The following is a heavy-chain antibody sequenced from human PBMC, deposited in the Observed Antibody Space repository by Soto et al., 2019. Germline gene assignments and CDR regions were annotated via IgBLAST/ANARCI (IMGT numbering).Heavy chain of an antibody. J-gene: IGHJ6*02. CDR1: GFTFRSYA. CDR2: ISGSGGST. Sequence: EVQLLESGGGLVQPGGSLRLSCAASGFTFRSYAMSWVRQAPGKGLEWVSAISGSGGSTYYADSVQGRFTVSRDNSKNTLYLQLNSLRAEDTAVYYCAKPLPYRITVFGVAQENQGMDVWGQGTTVTVSS. CDR3: AKPLPYRITVFGVAQENQGMDV. D-gene: IGHD3-3*01. V-gene: IGHV3-23*01.